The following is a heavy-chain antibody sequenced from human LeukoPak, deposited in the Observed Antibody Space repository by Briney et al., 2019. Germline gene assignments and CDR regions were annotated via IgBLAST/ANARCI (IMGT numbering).Heavy chain of an antibody. CDR1: GGSISSRSYY. J-gene: IGHJ4*02. CDR2: MYYSGST. Sequence: SETLSLTCTVSGGSISSRSYYWGWIRHPPGKGLEWIGSMYYSGSTYYSPSLKSRVTISVDMSKKQISLKLRAVTAADTAVYYCASVVDSSLSDGYWGQGTLVTVSS. CDR3: ASVVDSSLSDGY. V-gene: IGHV4-39*01. D-gene: IGHD2-2*01.